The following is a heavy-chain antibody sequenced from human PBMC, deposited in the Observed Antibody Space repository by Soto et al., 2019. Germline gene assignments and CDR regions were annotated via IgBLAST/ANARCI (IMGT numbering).Heavy chain of an antibody. CDR1: GASITTYY. D-gene: IGHD2-15*01. CDR3: ATLPPRIVVVMTDLPT. Sequence: PSETLSLTCTVSGASITTYYWSWIRQTPGKRLEWIGQIYHTGTTSYNPSLKNRVTISLDKSNNQFSLRLTSMTAADTAVYYCATLPPRIVVVMTDLPTWGQG. J-gene: IGHJ5*02. V-gene: IGHV4-59*12. CDR2: IYHTGTT.